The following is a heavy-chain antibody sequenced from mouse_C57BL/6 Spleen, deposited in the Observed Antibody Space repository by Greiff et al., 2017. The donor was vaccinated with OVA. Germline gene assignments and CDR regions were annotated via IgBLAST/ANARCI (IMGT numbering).Heavy chain of an antibody. V-gene: IGHV1-18*01. CDR3: ARSDDYDDSYYFDY. Sequence: VQLQQSGPELVKPGASVKIPCKASGYTFTDYNMDWVKQSHGKSLEWIGDINPNNGGTIYNQKFKGKATLTVDTSSSTAYMELRSLTSEDTAVYYCARSDDYDDSYYFDYWGQGTTLTVSS. J-gene: IGHJ2*01. CDR1: GYTFTDYN. CDR2: INPNNGGT. D-gene: IGHD2-4*01.